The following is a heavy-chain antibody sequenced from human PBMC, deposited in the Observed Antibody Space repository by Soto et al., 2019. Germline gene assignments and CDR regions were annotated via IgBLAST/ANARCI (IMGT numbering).Heavy chain of an antibody. Sequence: EVQLVESGGGLVQPGGSLRLSCAASGFTFSSYDMHWVRQATGKGLEWVSAIGTAGDTYYPGSVKGRFTISRENAKNSWYMQMNSQRAGDTSVYYCARAQSSSGWSRYYCYGMDVWGQGTTVTVSS. D-gene: IGHD6-19*01. CDR3: ARAQSSSGWSRYYCYGMDV. V-gene: IGHV3-13*04. CDR1: GFTFSSYD. CDR2: IGTAGDT. J-gene: IGHJ6*02.